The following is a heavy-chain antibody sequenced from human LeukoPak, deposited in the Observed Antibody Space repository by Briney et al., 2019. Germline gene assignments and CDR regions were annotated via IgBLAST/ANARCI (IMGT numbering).Heavy chain of an antibody. CDR2: IRSKAYGGTT. D-gene: IGHD6-19*01. Sequence: GRSLRLSCTASGVTFNDYSMSWIRQAPGKGLERVGFIRSKAYGGTTEYAASVKGRFTISRDDSKNIAYLQMNSLKTEDTAVYYCTRDRSSGWYRPVGAFDIWGQGTMVTVSS. CDR3: TRDRSSGWYRPVGAFDI. J-gene: IGHJ3*02. V-gene: IGHV3-49*03. CDR1: GVTFNDYS.